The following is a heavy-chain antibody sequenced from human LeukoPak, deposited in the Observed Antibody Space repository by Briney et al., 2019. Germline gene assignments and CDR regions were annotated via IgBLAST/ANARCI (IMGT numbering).Heavy chain of an antibody. CDR3: ARVGISTNYDFRSEHYTGSDYHYMDV. CDR2: IKQQDGGDT. J-gene: IGHJ6*03. CDR1: GFTFSNYC. D-gene: IGHD3-3*01. V-gene: IGHV3-7*03. Sequence: GGSLRLSCAASGFTFSNYCMTWVRQAPGKGLEWVANIKQQDGGDTYYADSVKGRFTVSRDSAKNSLYLQMNSLRAEDTALYYCARVGISTNYDFRSEHYTGSDYHYMDVWGKGTTVTVSS.